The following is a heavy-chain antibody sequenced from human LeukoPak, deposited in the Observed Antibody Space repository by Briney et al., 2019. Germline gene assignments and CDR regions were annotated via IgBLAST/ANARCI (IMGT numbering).Heavy chain of an antibody. CDR1: GFTFSNFA. CDR3: AKDTLLLLY. D-gene: IGHD3-22*01. V-gene: IGHV3-23*01. CDR2: ISGSGGDT. Sequence: GGSLRLSCAASGFTFSNFAMSWVRQSPGKGLEWVSAISGSGGDTYYADSVKGRFTISRDNAKSTLYLQMNSLRAEDTALYYCAKDTLLLLYWGQGTLVTVSS. J-gene: IGHJ4*02.